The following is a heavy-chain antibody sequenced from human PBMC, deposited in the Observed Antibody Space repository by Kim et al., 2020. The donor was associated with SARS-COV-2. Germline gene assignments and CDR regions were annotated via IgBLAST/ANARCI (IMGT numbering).Heavy chain of an antibody. J-gene: IGHJ4*02. CDR2: IYSGGTTT. Sequence: GGSLRLSCAASGFTFTNFAMSWVRQAPGKGLEWVSLIYSGGTTTYYADSVKGRFTISRDNSKNTLYLQMNSLKAEDTAVYYCAKDGTIDIYYYDGSGYYFDYWGQGTLVTVSS. D-gene: IGHD3-22*01. CDR1: GFTFTNFA. CDR3: AKDGTIDIYYYDGSGYYFDY. V-gene: IGHV3-23*03.